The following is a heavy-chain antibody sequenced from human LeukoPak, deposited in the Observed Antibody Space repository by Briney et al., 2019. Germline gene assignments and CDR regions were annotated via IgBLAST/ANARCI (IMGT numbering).Heavy chain of an antibody. D-gene: IGHD2-15*01. Sequence: GGSLRLSCAASGFTFSNYAMSWVRQAPGGGLEWVSAISGSGDTAFHADSVKGRFTTSRDNSKNTLSLQMSGLRVEDSAVYFCAKDTSAWWYHRAYMNVWGTGTTVTVSS. V-gene: IGHV3-23*01. CDR3: AKDTSAWWYHRAYMNV. CDR2: ISGSGDTA. J-gene: IGHJ6*03. CDR1: GFTFSNYA.